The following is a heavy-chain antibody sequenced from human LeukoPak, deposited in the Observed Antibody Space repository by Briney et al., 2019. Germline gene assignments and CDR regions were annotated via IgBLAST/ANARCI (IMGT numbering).Heavy chain of an antibody. CDR3: ARDARDYYDSTPPFEY. D-gene: IGHD3-22*01. Sequence: GASVKVSCKASGGTFSSYAISWVRQAPGQGLEWMGGIIPIFGTANYAQKFQGRVTITADESMSTAYMELSSLRSEDTAVYYCARDARDYYDSTPPFEYWGQGTLVTVSS. CDR2: IIPIFGTA. J-gene: IGHJ4*02. V-gene: IGHV1-69*13. CDR1: GGTFSSYA.